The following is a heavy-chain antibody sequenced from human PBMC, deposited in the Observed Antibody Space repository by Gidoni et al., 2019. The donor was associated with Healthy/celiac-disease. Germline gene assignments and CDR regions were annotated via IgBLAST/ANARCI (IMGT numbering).Heavy chain of an antibody. D-gene: IGHD3-3*01. CDR2: ISGSGGST. V-gene: IGHV3-23*01. CDR3: AKNGPVLRFLEWLWFDP. Sequence: EVQLLESGGGLVQPGGSLRLSCAASGCPFSRLALGWVRQAPGKGVGWVTAISGSGGSTYYADSVKGRFTISRDNSKNTLYLQMNSLRAEDTAVYYCAKNGPVLRFLEWLWFDPWGQGTLVTVSS. J-gene: IGHJ5*02. CDR1: GCPFSRLA.